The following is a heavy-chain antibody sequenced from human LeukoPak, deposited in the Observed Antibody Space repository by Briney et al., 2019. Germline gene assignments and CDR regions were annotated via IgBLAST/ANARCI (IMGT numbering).Heavy chain of an antibody. D-gene: IGHD6-13*01. Sequence: SETLSLTCTVSGGSISSYYWSWIRQPPGKVLEWTGYIYYSGSTNYNPSLKSRVTISVDTSKNQFSLKLSSVTAADTAVYYCARTTEAHSWRTRYYDYYMDVWGKGTTVTVSS. V-gene: IGHV4-59*01. CDR1: GGSISSYY. J-gene: IGHJ6*03. CDR3: ARTTEAHSWRTRYYDYYMDV. CDR2: IYYSGST.